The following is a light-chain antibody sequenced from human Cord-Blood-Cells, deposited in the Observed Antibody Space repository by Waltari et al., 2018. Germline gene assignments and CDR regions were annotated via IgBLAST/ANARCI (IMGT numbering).Light chain of an antibody. CDR1: SSDVGGYNY. V-gene: IGLV2-8*01. Sequence: QSALTQPPSASGSPGPSVTISCTGTSSDVGGYNYVSWYHQHPGKAPKLVIYEVSKRPSGVPDRFSGSKSGNTASLTVSGLQAEDEADYYCSSYAGSNSYVFGTGTKVTVL. CDR3: SSYAGSNSYV. CDR2: EVS. J-gene: IGLJ1*01.